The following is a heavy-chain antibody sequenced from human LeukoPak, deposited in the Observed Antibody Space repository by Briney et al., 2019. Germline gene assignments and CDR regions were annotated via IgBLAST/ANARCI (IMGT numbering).Heavy chain of an antibody. V-gene: IGHV3-33*01. CDR2: IWHDGSNR. J-gene: IGHJ3*02. Sequence: GGSLRLSCAASGFIFSSYGMHWVRQAPGKGLEWVAVIWHDGSNRHYVDSVKGRFTISRDNPKSTLYLQMNSLRAEDTAVYYCVRVVTVSNTDPAFDIWGRGTLVTVSS. D-gene: IGHD2-21*02. CDR1: GFIFSSYG. CDR3: VRVVTVSNTDPAFDI.